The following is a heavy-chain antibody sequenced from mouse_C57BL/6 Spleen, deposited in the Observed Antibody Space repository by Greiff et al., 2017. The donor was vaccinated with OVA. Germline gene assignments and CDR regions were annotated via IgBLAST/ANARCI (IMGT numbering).Heavy chain of an antibody. D-gene: IGHD1-1*01. CDR1: GYTFTSYW. V-gene: IGHV1-69*01. CDR3: ASTVVAKGAMDY. Sequence: QVQLQQPGAELVMPGASVKLSCKASGYTFTSYWMHWVKQRPGQGLEWIGEIDPSDSYTNYNQKFTGKSTLTVDKSSSTASMQLSSLTSEDSAVYYCASTVVAKGAMDYWGQGTSVTVSS. CDR2: IDPSDSYT. J-gene: IGHJ4*01.